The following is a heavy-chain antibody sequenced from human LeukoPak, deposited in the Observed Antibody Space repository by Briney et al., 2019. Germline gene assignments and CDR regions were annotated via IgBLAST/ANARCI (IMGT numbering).Heavy chain of an antibody. Sequence: ASVKVSCKASGYTFTGYYLHWVRQAPGQGLEYMGWINPNSGVTNYTQKFQGRVTMTGDTSISTAYMELSRLRSDDTAVFYCARDEAAAEGFDPWGQGILVTVSS. CDR1: GYTFTGYY. J-gene: IGHJ5*02. CDR3: ARDEAAAEGFDP. D-gene: IGHD6-13*01. V-gene: IGHV1-2*02. CDR2: INPNSGVT.